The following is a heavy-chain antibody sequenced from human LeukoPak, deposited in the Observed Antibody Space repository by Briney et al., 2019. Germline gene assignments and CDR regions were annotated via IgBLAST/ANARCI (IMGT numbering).Heavy chain of an antibody. V-gene: IGHV4-4*02. Sequence: SGTLSLTCTVSGDSINSLDLWSWVRQPPGKGLEWIGEMYLSGTTHSNPSVKSRVTISIDKSKNQFLLNLSSVTAADTAVYYCAGLVGRYSSGLYYYYFDYWGQGTLVTVSS. J-gene: IGHJ4*02. CDR1: GDSINSLDL. CDR3: AGLVGRYSSGLYYYYFDY. D-gene: IGHD3-22*01. CDR2: MYLSGTT.